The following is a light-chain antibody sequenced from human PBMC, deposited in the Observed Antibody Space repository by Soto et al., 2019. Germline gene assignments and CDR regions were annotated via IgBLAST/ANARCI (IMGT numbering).Light chain of an antibody. Sequence: QSVLTQPRSVSGSPGQSVTISCTGTSSDVGGYNYVSWYQQHPDKAPKLMIYDVSKRPSGVPDRFSGSKSGNTASLTISGLQADDEADYYCCSYAGSYTFYVFGTGTKVTGL. CDR1: SSDVGGYNY. CDR3: CSYAGSYTFYV. J-gene: IGLJ1*01. CDR2: DVS. V-gene: IGLV2-11*01.